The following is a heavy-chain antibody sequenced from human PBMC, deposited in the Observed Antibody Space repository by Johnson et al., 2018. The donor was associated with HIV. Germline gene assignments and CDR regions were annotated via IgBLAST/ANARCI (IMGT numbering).Heavy chain of an antibody. Sequence: QVQLVEPGGGVVQPGSSLRLSCSASGFTLSTYGMHWVRQAPGKGLEWVEVISYDGNNKYYADPVKGRFTISRDNSRNTLYLQMNSLRAEDTAVYYCAKWGTITGTTGVFDIWSQGTMVTVSS. D-gene: IGHD1-7*01. J-gene: IGHJ3*02. CDR1: GFTLSTYG. CDR3: AKWGTITGTTGVFDI. CDR2: ISYDGNNK. V-gene: IGHV3-30*18.